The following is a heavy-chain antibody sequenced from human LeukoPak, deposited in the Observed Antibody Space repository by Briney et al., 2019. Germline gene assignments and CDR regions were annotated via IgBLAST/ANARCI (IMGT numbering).Heavy chain of an antibody. Sequence: PGGSLRLSCAASGFTFSSYAMSWVRQAPGKGLEWVSAISGSGGSTYYADSVKGRFTISRDNSKNTLYLQMNSLRAEDTAVYYCAKVHCSSTSCYYYYYMDVWGKGTTVTVSS. J-gene: IGHJ6*03. D-gene: IGHD2-2*01. V-gene: IGHV3-23*01. CDR2: ISGSGGST. CDR1: GFTFSSYA. CDR3: AKVHCSSTSCYYYYYMDV.